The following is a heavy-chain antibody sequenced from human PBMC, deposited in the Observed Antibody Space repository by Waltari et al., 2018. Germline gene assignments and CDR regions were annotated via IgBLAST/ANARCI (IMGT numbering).Heavy chain of an antibody. CDR2: IYYSGST. CDR3: ARVFPQYSSRPTRDY. J-gene: IGHJ4*02. V-gene: IGHV4-39*07. CDR1: GGSISSSSYY. D-gene: IGHD6-13*01. Sequence: QLQLQESGPGLVKPSETLSLTCTVSGGSISSSSYYWGWIRQPPGKGLEWIGSIYYSGSTYYNPSLKSRVTISVDTSKNQFSLKLSSVTAADTAVYYCARVFPQYSSRPTRDYWGQGTLVTVSS.